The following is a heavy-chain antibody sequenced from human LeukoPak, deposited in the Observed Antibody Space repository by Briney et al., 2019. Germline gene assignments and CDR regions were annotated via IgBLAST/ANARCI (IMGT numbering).Heavy chain of an antibody. V-gene: IGHV3-9*01. CDR1: GFTFDKYG. CDR3: VKDMEPGGSGH. Sequence: GGSLRLSCEVSGFTFDKYGMHWVRQVPGKGLEWVSGMTLDSGRIGYADSVKGRFTISRDKAKNSVLLQMNNVRTEDTALYYCVKDMEPGGSGHWGPGTLVTVSS. J-gene: IGHJ4*02. CDR2: MTLDSGRI. D-gene: IGHD1-26*01.